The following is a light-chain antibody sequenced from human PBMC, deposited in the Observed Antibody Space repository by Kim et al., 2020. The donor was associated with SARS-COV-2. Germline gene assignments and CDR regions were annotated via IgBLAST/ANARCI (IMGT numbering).Light chain of an antibody. Sequence: EIVMTQSPATLSVSPRERATLSCRASQSVSSNLAWYQQKLGQAPRLLIYGASTRATGIPARFSGSGSGTEFTLTISSLQSEDFAVYYCQQYNNCPPYTFGQGTKLVI. CDR1: QSVSSN. J-gene: IGKJ2*01. V-gene: IGKV3-15*01. CDR2: GAS. CDR3: QQYNNCPPYT.